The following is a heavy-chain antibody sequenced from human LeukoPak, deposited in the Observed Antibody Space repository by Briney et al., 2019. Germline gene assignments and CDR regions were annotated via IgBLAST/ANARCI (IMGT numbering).Heavy chain of an antibody. CDR2: IRNKAYGGTT. CDR3: TGTTVTTGDYFDY. V-gene: IGHV3-49*04. D-gene: IGHD4-17*01. CDR1: GVTFSGYD. J-gene: IGHJ4*02. Sequence: LSLTCTVSGVTFSGYDLSWVRQAPGKGPEWVGFIRNKAYGGTTDYAASVKGIFTIARDDYKNIALLSMHSPNTAGTAFAYCTGTTVTTGDYFDYWGQGTLVTVSS.